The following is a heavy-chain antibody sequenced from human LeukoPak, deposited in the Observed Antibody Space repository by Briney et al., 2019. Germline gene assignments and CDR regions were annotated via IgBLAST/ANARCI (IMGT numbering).Heavy chain of an antibody. D-gene: IGHD3-22*01. CDR1: GYTFTGYY. CDR2: INPNSGGT. V-gene: IGHV1-2*02. J-gene: IGHJ4*02. Sequence: GASVKVSCKASGYTFTGYYMHWVRQAPGQGLEWMGWINPNSGGTNYAQKFQGRVTMTRDTSISTAYMELSRLRSDDTAVYYCARGAYDSSGYYFRRTFDYWGRGTLVTVSS. CDR3: ARGAYDSSGYYFRRTFDY.